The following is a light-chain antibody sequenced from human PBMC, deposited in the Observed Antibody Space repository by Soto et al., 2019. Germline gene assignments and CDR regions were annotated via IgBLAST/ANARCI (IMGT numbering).Light chain of an antibody. Sequence: QSALTQPASVSGSPGQSITISCTGTSSDVGGYNYVSWYQQHPGKAPKLMIYDVSNRPSGVSNRFSGSKSGNTASLTISGLQAEDEADYHCSSYTSSSTIVVFGGGTKSPS. J-gene: IGLJ2*01. CDR3: SSYTSSSTIVV. CDR2: DVS. V-gene: IGLV2-14*01. CDR1: SSDVGGYNY.